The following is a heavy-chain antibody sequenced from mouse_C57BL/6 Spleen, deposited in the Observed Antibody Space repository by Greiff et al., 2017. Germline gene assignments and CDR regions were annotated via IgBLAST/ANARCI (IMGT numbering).Heavy chain of an antibody. CDR2: IHPNSGST. J-gene: IGHJ1*03. V-gene: IGHV1-64*01. CDR1: GYTFTSYW. D-gene: IGHD2-1*01. Sequence: VQLQQPGAELVKPGASVKLSCKASGYTFTSYWMHWVKQRPGQGLEWIGMIHPNSGSTNYNEKFKGKATLTVDKSSSTAYMQLSSLTSEDSAVYYCARFYGTTGWYFDVWGTGTTVTVSS. CDR3: ARFYGTTGWYFDV.